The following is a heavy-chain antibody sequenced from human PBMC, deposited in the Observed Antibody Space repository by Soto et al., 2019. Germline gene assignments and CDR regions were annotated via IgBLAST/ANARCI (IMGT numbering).Heavy chain of an antibody. CDR3: ARGAQWLDYYYYMDV. V-gene: IGHV4-34*01. J-gene: IGHJ6*03. CDR1: GGSFSGYY. Sequence: SETLSLTCAVYGGSFSGYYWSWIRKPPGKGLEWIGEINYSGSTNYNPSLKSRVTISVDTSKNQFSLKLSSVTAADTAVYYCARGAQWLDYYYYMDVWGKGTTVTVSS. D-gene: IGHD6-19*01. CDR2: INYSGST.